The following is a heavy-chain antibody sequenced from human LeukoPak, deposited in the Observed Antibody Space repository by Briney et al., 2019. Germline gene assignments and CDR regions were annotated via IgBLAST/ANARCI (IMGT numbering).Heavy chain of an antibody. Sequence: PGGSLRLSCAASGFTFSSYSMNWVRQAPGKGLEWVSSISSSSSYIYYADSVKGRFTISRDNAKNSLYLQMNSLRAEDTAVYYCARDRRSGSYPDAFDIWGQGTMVTVSS. V-gene: IGHV3-21*01. J-gene: IGHJ3*02. CDR2: ISSSSSYI. CDR3: ARDRRSGSYPDAFDI. CDR1: GFTFSSYS. D-gene: IGHD1-26*01.